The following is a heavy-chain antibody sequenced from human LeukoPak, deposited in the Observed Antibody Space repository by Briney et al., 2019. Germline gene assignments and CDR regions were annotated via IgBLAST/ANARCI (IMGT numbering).Heavy chain of an antibody. CDR3: ARGLTTYRRTHAFDI. V-gene: IGHV3-7*01. CDR2: IRQDASEK. J-gene: IGHJ3*02. D-gene: IGHD4-11*01. Sequence: GGSLRLSCAASRFTFSNFWMSWVRQAPGKGLEWVANIRQDASEKYYLDSVKGRFTISRGNSKNTLYLQMNSLRAEDTAVYYCARGLTTYRRTHAFDIWGQGTMVTVSS. CDR1: RFTFSNFW.